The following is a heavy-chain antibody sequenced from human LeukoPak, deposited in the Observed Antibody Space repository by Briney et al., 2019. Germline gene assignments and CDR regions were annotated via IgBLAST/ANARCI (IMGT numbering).Heavy chain of an antibody. CDR2: ISGGGDAT. J-gene: IGHJ4*02. CDR3: ARGAEDIVFYFDH. D-gene: IGHD2-15*01. Sequence: RTGGSLRLSCAASDFSFITYAMSWVRQAPGKGLEWVSTISGGGDATYYADSVKGRFTISRDNSKNTLYLQMNSLRVEDTAVYYCARGAEDIVFYFDHWGQGTLVTVSS. CDR1: DFSFITYA. V-gene: IGHV3-23*01.